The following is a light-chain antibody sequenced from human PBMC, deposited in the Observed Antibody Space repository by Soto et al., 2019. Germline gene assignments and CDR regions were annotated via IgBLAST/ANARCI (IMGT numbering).Light chain of an antibody. Sequence: DIQMTQSPSTLSASVGDRVTIICRASQSISSWLAWYQQKPGKAPKLLIYKASSLESGVPSRFSGSGSGTEFTLTISSLQPDDFATYYCQQYNSSWTFGQGTKVEIK. CDR2: KAS. CDR3: QQYNSSWT. J-gene: IGKJ1*01. CDR1: QSISSW. V-gene: IGKV1-5*03.